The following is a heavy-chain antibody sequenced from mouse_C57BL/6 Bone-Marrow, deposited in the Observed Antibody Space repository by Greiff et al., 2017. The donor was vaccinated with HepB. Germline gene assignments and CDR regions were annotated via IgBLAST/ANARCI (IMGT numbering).Heavy chain of an antibody. Sequence: VQLQQPGAELVMPGASVKLSCKASGYTFTSYWMHWVKQRPGQGLEWIGEIDPSDSYTNYNQKFKGKSTLTVDKSSSTAYMQLSSLTSEDSAVYYCARSYDYDVWSAYWGQGTLVTVSA. D-gene: IGHD2-4*01. CDR2: IDPSDSYT. V-gene: IGHV1-69*01. CDR1: GYTFTSYW. J-gene: IGHJ3*01. CDR3: ARSYDYDVWSAY.